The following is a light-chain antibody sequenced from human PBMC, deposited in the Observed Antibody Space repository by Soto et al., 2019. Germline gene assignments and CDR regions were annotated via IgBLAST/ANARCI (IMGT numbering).Light chain of an antibody. J-gene: IGLJ2*01. V-gene: IGLV2-23*01. CDR3: CSYAGSSTPVV. Sequence: QSALTQPASVSGSPGQWITISCTGTSSDVGSYNLVSWYQQHPGKAPKLMIYEGSKRPSGVSNRFSGSKSGNTDSLTISGLQAEDEADYYCCSYAGSSTPVVFGGGTKLTVL. CDR1: SSDVGSYNL. CDR2: EGS.